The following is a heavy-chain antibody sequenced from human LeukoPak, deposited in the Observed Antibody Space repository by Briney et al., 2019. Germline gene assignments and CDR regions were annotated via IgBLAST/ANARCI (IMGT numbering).Heavy chain of an antibody. V-gene: IGHV3-21*01. Sequence: GGSLRLSCAASGFSFSTYYVNWVRQAPGKGLEWVSCISSSSTYIYYADSVRGRFAISRDNAKNSLYLQMNNLRAEDTAVYYCARENHGSFDYWGQGSLVTVSP. J-gene: IGHJ4*02. CDR3: ARENHGSFDY. CDR2: ISSSSTYI. D-gene: IGHD1-14*01. CDR1: GFSFSTYY.